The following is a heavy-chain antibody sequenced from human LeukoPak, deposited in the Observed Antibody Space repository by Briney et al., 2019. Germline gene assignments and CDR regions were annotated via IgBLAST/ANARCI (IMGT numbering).Heavy chain of an antibody. Sequence: SETLSLTCTVSGDSMSRGSYYWSWIRQPAGKGLEWIGRIYTRGSTNYNPSLKSRVTISIDTSKNQFSLKLSSVTAADTAVYYCARESDYYGAVPPYMDVWGKGTTVTISS. J-gene: IGHJ6*03. V-gene: IGHV4-61*02. CDR2: IYTRGST. CDR3: ARESDYYGAVPPYMDV. D-gene: IGHD3-10*01. CDR1: GDSMSRGSYY.